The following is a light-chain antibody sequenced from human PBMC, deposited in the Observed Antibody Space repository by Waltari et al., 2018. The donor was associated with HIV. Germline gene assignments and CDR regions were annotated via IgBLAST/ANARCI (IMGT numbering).Light chain of an antibody. J-gene: IGKJ1*01. CDR2: GTS. V-gene: IGKV3-15*01. Sequence: IVMAQSPVSLSVSPGERATLSCWASQSVGSNLAWYQQKPGQAPRPLIYGTSARATGVPARFSGSGSGTYFTLTINSLQSDEFAVYYCQQYYNSPTFGQGTKVE. CDR3: QQYYNSPT. CDR1: QSVGSN.